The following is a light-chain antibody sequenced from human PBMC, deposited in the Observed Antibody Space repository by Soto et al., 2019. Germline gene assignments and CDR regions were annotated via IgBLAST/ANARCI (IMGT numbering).Light chain of an antibody. CDR2: DAS. CDR3: QQYDNLPTFT. Sequence: IQMTQSPSSLSASVGDRVTITCQASQDISNYLTWYQQKPGKAPKLLIYDASNLETGVPSRFSGSGSGTDFTFTISSLQPEDIATYYCQQYDNLPTFTFGPGTKVDIK. CDR1: QDISNY. J-gene: IGKJ3*01. V-gene: IGKV1-33*01.